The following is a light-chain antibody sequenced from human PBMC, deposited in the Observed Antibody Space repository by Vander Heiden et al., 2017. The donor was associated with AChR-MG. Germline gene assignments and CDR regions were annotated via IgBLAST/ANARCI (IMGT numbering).Light chain of an antibody. CDR3: NSRDSSGNHLV. V-gene: IGLV3-19*01. J-gene: IGLJ2*01. CDR2: GKN. Sequence: SSALTQDPAVSVALGQTVRTTCQGDSLRSYYASWYQQKPGQAPVLVIYGKNNRPSGIPDRFSGSSSGNTASVTITGAQAEDEADYYGNSRDSSGNHLVFGGGTKLTVL. CDR1: SLRSYY.